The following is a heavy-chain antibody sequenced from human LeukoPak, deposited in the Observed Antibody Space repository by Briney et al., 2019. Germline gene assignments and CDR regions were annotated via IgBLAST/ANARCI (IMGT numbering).Heavy chain of an antibody. J-gene: IGHJ4*02. CDR2: IKQDGSVI. CDR1: GFTFSNYW. Sequence: PGGSLRLSCAASGFTFSNYWMSWVRQAPGKGLEWVANIKQDGSVIYYVDSVKGRFTIFRDNAKNSVYLQINSLRAEDTAVYYCARIGYSSSSFDYWGQGTLVTVSS. D-gene: IGHD6-6*01. CDR3: ARIGYSSSSFDY. V-gene: IGHV3-7*01.